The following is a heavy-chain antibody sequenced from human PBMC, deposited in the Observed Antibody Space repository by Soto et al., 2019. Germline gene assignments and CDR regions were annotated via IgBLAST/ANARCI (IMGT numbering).Heavy chain of an antibody. CDR2: VSSGSSSI. D-gene: IGHD6-6*01. CDR3: ARQYPSSSRHFDH. J-gene: IGHJ4*02. Sequence: EVELVESGGGLVKPGESLKLSCAASGFTFRTYNMIWVPQAPGKGLEWLASVSSGSSSIYYAASVKGRFTISRDNAQNSLFLQINSLSAEDTAVYYCARQYPSSSRHFDHWVQGTLVTVSA. V-gene: IGHV3-21*01. CDR1: GFTFRTYN.